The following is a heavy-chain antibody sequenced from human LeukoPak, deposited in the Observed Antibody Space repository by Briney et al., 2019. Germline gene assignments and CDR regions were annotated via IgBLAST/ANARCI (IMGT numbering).Heavy chain of an antibody. D-gene: IGHD2-15*01. Sequence: SETLSLTCTVSGGSISSYYWSWIRQPPGKGLEWIGYIYYRGSTNYNPSLKSRVTISVDTSKNQFSLKLSSVTAADTAVYCARFAAAPYDAFDIWGQGTMVTVSS. CDR2: IYYRGST. V-gene: IGHV4-59*01. CDR3: ARFAAAPYDAFDI. CDR1: GGSISSYY. J-gene: IGHJ3*02.